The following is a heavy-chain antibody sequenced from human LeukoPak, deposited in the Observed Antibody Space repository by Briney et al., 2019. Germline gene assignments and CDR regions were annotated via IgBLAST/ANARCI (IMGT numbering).Heavy chain of an antibody. Sequence: ASVKVSCKASGYTFTSYYLYWVRHAPRQGLEWMGVITPRSGSATSAQKFQGRVTMTRDTSTSTVCMELRSLRSEDTAVYYCARGPGPADDGGGYCFDYWGQGTLVTVSS. V-gene: IGHV1-46*01. CDR1: GYTFTSYY. J-gene: IGHJ4*02. CDR3: ARGPGPADDGGGYCFDY. CDR2: ITPRSGSA. D-gene: IGHD3-22*01.